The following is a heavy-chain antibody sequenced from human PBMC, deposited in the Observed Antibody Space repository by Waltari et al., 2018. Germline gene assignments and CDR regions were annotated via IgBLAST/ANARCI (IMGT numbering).Heavy chain of an antibody. CDR2: IYHRGSC. V-gene: IGHV4-38-2*02. CDR1: VYSISTRNY. CDR3: ALDLYYYDSIGYYMGYYFDY. Sequence: QVQLQESGPGLVKPSETLSLTCTVPVYSISTRNYRRWIRQPPATGLEWIGSIYHRGSCYYTRSIKSRVTISEDTSKNHFSLKLSSVTAADTAVYYCALDLYYYDSIGYYMGYYFDYWGHGTLVTGSS. D-gene: IGHD3-22*01. J-gene: IGHJ4*01.